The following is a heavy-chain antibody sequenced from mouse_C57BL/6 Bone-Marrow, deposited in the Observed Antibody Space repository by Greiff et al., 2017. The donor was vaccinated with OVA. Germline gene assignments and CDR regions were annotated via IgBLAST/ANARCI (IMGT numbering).Heavy chain of an antibody. CDR1: GFNIKNTY. CDR2: IDPANGNT. J-gene: IGHJ1*03. CDR3: ARSRYYSNYPLWYFDV. V-gene: IGHV14-3*01. D-gene: IGHD2-5*01. Sequence: VQLQQSVAELVRPGASVKLSCTASGFNIKNTYMHWVKQRPEQGLEWIGRIDPANGNTKYAPKFQGTATITADTSSNTAYLQLSSLTSEDTAIYYCARSRYYSNYPLWYFDVWGTGTTVTVSS.